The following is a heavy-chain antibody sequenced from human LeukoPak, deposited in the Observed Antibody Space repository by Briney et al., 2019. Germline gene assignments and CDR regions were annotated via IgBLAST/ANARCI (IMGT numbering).Heavy chain of an antibody. V-gene: IGHV3-48*03. CDR2: LSSGGLTI. J-gene: IGHJ4*02. D-gene: IGHD4/OR15-4a*01. Sequence: YLSSGGLTIFYAASVKGRFTISRDNTKNSIFLDMTNLRAEDTAVYYCARDFDYGDYIDFWGQGTLVAVSS. CDR3: ARDFDYGDYIDF.